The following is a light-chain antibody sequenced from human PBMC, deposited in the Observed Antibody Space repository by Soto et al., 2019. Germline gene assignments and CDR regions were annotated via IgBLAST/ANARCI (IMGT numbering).Light chain of an antibody. Sequence: QSVLTQPASVSGSPGQSITISCIGASSDINTSRYVSWYQQHPGKAPKLLIYEVSIRPSGVSSRFSGSKSANTAPLTISGLQPEDEADYFCSSDVSGYSLGVFGGGTKVTVL. J-gene: IGLJ3*02. V-gene: IGLV2-14*01. CDR3: SSDVSGYSLGV. CDR2: EVS. CDR1: SSDINTSRY.